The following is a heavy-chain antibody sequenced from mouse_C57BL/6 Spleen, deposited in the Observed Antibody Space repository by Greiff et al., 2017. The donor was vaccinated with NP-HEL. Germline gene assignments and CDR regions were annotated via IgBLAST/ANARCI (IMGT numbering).Heavy chain of an antibody. Sequence: VQLQQSGAELVKPGASVKLSYYMHWVKQRTEQGLEWIGRIDPEDGETKYAPKFQGKATITADTSSNTAYLQLSSLTSEDTAVYYCARWAYYTVRYAMDYWGQGTSVTVSS. CDR2: IDPEDGET. J-gene: IGHJ4*01. D-gene: IGHD2-12*01. CDR1: Y. V-gene: IGHV14-2*01. CDR3: ARWAYYTVRYAMDY.